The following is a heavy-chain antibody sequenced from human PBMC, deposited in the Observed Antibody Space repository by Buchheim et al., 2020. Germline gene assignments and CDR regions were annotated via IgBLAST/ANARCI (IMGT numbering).Heavy chain of an antibody. CDR1: FFSISSYY. D-gene: IGHD6-19*01. CDR2: IYYSGST. Sequence: QVQLQESGPGLVKPSETLSLTFTFSFFSISSYYWSWIRQPPGKGLEWIGYIYYSGSTNYNPSLKSRVTISVDTSKNQFSLKLSSVTAADTDVYYCAREGKEQWLLGWFDTWGQGTL. V-gene: IGHV4-59*01. J-gene: IGHJ5*02. CDR3: AREGKEQWLLGWFDT.